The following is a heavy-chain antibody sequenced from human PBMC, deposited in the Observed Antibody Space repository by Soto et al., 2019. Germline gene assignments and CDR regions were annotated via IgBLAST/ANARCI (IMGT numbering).Heavy chain of an antibody. CDR2: ISSNGGST. V-gene: IGHV3-64D*08. D-gene: IGHD6-19*01. CDR1: GFTFSSYA. Sequence: GGSLRLSCSASGFTFSSYARHWVRQAPGKGLEYVSAISSNGGSTYYADSVKGRFTTSRDNSKNTLYLQMSSLRAEDTAVYYCVKDPSSYSSGWYAEYFQHWGQGTLVTLS. J-gene: IGHJ1*01. CDR3: VKDPSSYSSGWYAEYFQH.